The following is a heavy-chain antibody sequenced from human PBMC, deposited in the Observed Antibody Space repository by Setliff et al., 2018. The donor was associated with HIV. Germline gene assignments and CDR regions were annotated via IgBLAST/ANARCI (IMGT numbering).Heavy chain of an antibody. Sequence: GASVKVSCKASGYTFTSFGISWVRQAPGQGLEWMGRISAYNGNTDHAQRPQGRVTMTTDTSTRTAYMELRSLRSDDTAVYYCARAAVAGPWRKLDYWGQGTLVTVSS. CDR2: ISAYNGNT. V-gene: IGHV1-18*01. CDR3: ARAAVAGPWRKLDY. CDR1: GYTFTSFG. D-gene: IGHD6-19*01. J-gene: IGHJ4*02.